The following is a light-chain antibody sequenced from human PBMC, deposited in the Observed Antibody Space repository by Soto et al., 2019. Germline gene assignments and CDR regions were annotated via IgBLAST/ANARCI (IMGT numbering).Light chain of an antibody. CDR2: EVS. V-gene: IGLV2-14*01. CDR1: SSDIGAYNY. J-gene: IGLJ1*01. CDR3: SSYGSTNTFYV. Sequence: QSVLTQPASVSGSPGQSITISCIGTSSDIGAYNYVSWYQQHPGKVPKLMIYEVSNRPSGISNRFSGSKSGNTASLTISGLQAEDEADYYCSSYGSTNTFYVFGTGTKLTVL.